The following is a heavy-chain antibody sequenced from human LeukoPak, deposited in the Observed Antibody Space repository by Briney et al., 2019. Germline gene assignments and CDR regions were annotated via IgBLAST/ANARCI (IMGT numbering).Heavy chain of an antibody. V-gene: IGHV3-23*01. J-gene: IGHJ3*02. CDR2: ISATRGNT. Sequence: GGSLRLSCVASGFTFTNYAMSWVRQPPGKGLEWVSAISATRGNTYYADSVQGRFSISRDNSKNTLYLQMNSLRAEDTAVYYCAKDLLVVVPAAPDAFDIWGQGAMVTVSS. CDR3: AKDLLVVVPAAPDAFDI. D-gene: IGHD2-2*01. CDR1: GFTFTNYA.